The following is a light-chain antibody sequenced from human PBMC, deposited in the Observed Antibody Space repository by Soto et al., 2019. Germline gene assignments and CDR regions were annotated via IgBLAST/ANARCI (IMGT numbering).Light chain of an antibody. J-gene: IGKJ4*01. CDR1: QSISSY. CDR2: AAS. Sequence: DIHMTQSPSSLSASVGDRVTITCRASQSISSYLNWYQQKPGKAPKLLIYAASSLQSGVPSRFSGSGSGTDFTLTISSLQPEDFATYYCQQSYSTPFTFXGGTKVDIK. V-gene: IGKV1-39*01. CDR3: QQSYSTPFT.